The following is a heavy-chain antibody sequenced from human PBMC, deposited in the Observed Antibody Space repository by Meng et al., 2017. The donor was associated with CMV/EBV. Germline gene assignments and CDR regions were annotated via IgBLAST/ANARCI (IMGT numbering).Heavy chain of an antibody. CDR3: ARDNRRGGVDY. V-gene: IGHV4-30-4*08. J-gene: IGHJ4*02. CDR1: GGSSSSGDYY. CDR2: IYYSGST. Sequence: ESGPGRVSPSQTLSLTCTGPGGSSSSGDYYWSWIRQPPGKGLEWIGYIYYSGSTYYNPSLKSRVTISVDTSKNQFSLKLSSVTAADTAVYYCARDNRRGGVDYWGQGTLVTVSS. D-gene: IGHD3-3*01.